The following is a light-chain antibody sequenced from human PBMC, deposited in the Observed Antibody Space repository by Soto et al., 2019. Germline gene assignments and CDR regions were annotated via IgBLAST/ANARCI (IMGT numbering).Light chain of an antibody. Sequence: QSVLTQPASVSGSPGQSITISCTGSRSDIGGYSYVSWYQQHPGKAPKLIIYEVSNRPSGISNRFSGSKSGNRASLTISGLRAEDEADYYCSSYTSSTTLLFGGGTKLTVL. V-gene: IGLV2-14*01. CDR3: SSYTSSTTLL. J-gene: IGLJ3*02. CDR1: RSDIGGYSY. CDR2: EVS.